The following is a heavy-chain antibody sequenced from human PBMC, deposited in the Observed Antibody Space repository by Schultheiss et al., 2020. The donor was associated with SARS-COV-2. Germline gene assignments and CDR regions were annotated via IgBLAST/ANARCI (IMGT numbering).Heavy chain of an antibody. CDR1: GFAFSDYY. D-gene: IGHD6-13*01. V-gene: IGHV3-73*01. CDR3: TREGSSWLNYYYYGMDV. CDR2: IRSKANSYAT. Sequence: GGSLRLSCEACGFAFSDYYMNWVRQAPGKGLEWVGRIRSKANSYATAYAASVKGRFTISRDDSKNTAYLQMNSLKTEDTAVYYCTREGSSWLNYYYYGMDVWGQGTTVTVSS. J-gene: IGHJ6*02.